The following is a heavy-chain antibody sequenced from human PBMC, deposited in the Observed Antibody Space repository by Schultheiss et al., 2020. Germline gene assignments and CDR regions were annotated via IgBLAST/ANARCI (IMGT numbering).Heavy chain of an antibody. CDR3: TTGVVKWFFRYFNY. Sequence: GGSLRLSCAASAFTFSTYAMNWVRQAPGKGLEWVLSISSSSSYIYYADSVKGRFTISRDNAKNSLYLQMNSVRVEDTAVYYCTTGVVKWFFRYFNYWGQGTLVTVSS. J-gene: IGHJ4*02. D-gene: IGHD3-22*01. V-gene: IGHV3-21*03. CDR1: AFTFSTYA. CDR2: ISSSSSYI.